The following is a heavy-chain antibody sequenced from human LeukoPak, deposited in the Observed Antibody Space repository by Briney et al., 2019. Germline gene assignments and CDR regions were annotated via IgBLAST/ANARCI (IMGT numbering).Heavy chain of an antibody. Sequence: PSETLSLTCTVSGYSISSGYYWGWIRQPPGKGLEWIGSIYHSGSTYYNPSLKSRVTISVDTSKNQFSLKLSSVTAADTAVYYCARVAEVANWFNPWGQGTLVTASS. J-gene: IGHJ5*02. CDR1: GYSISSGYY. D-gene: IGHD5-24*01. CDR2: IYHSGST. CDR3: ARVAEVANWFNP. V-gene: IGHV4-38-2*02.